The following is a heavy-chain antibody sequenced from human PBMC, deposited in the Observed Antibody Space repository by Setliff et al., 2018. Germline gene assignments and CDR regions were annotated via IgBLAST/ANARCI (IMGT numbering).Heavy chain of an antibody. D-gene: IGHD1-26*01. Sequence: ASVKVSCKASGYTFTSYAMNWVRQAPGQGLEWMGWINTNTGNPTYAQGFTGRFVFSLDTSVSTAYLQISSLKAEDTAVYSSGWSWEYYFDYWGQGTLVTVSS. J-gene: IGHJ4*02. CDR3: GWSWEYYFDY. V-gene: IGHV7-4-1*02. CDR1: GYTFTSYA. CDR2: INTNTGNP.